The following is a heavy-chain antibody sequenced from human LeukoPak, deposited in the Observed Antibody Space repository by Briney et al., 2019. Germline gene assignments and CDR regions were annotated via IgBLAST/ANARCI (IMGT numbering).Heavy chain of an antibody. J-gene: IGHJ5*02. D-gene: IGHD6-13*01. Sequence: ASVKVSCKASGGTFSSYAISWVRQAPGQGLEWMGRIIPILGIANYAQKFQGRVTITADKSTSTAYMELSSLRSEDTAVYYCAKNTGYSSSWDINNWFDPWGQGTLVTVSS. CDR1: GGTFSSYA. CDR2: IIPILGIA. CDR3: AKNTGYSSSWDINNWFDP. V-gene: IGHV1-69*04.